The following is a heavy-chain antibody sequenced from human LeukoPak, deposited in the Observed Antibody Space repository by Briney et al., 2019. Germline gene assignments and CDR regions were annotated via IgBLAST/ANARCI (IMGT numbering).Heavy chain of an antibody. CDR2: IDPDGSST. Sequence: GGSLGLSCEAAGFTFSQYWMHWVRQAPGKGLVWVSRIDPDGSSTNYADSVKGRFTISRGNAKNTLYLQLNSLRAEDTAVYYCAREDYSNYAPYFDYWGQGTLVTVSS. CDR1: GFTFSQYW. D-gene: IGHD4-11*01. V-gene: IGHV3-74*01. CDR3: AREDYSNYAPYFDY. J-gene: IGHJ4*02.